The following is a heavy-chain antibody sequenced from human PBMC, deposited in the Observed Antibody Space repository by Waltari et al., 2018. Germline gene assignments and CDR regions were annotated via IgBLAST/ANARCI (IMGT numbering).Heavy chain of an antibody. CDR1: GFPTRTYW. CDR2: INSGGRYT. V-gene: IGHV3-74*01. D-gene: IGHD5-12*01. CDR3: ARKRGADGCSGYDFDY. Sequence: EVQLVESGGGSVQPGGSLRLYWSASGFPTRTYWTHWVRQAPGKGLVWVSRINSGGRYTNYADSVKGRFTISRDNAKNTVYLQMNSLRVEDTAVYYCARKRGADGCSGYDFDYWGQGTLVTVSS. J-gene: IGHJ4*02.